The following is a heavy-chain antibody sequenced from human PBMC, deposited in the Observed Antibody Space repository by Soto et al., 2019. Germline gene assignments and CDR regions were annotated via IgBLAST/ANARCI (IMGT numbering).Heavy chain of an antibody. CDR1: GFGFSGST. CDR2: IGRKAHSYAT. J-gene: IGHJ6*01. Sequence: LSCAGSGFGFSGSTIHWVRQASGKGLVWDGRIGRKAHSYATAYAASVKGRFIISSDDSKTTASLQMSSLKIEDTAVYYCDKENDFPYLAKDVWCQGNRVSVSS. D-gene: IGHD1-26*01. V-gene: IGHV3-73*01. CDR3: DKENDFPYLAKDV.